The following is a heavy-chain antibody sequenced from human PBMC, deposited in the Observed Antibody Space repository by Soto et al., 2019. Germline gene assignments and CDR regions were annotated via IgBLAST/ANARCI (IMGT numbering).Heavy chain of an antibody. Sequence: EVQLVESGGGLVQPGESLRLSCAASGFTFSAFWMTWLRQAPGKGLEWVANIKRDGTVTHYGDSVEGRCTLSRDNAQNSLFLQLNSLRPEDTAMYDCARDLSPPGEFFYDAVDVWGQGTFVTVSS. J-gene: IGHJ3*01. D-gene: IGHD2-21*01. CDR2: IKRDGTVT. CDR3: ARDLSPPGEFFYDAVDV. V-gene: IGHV3-7*04. CDR1: GFTFSAFW.